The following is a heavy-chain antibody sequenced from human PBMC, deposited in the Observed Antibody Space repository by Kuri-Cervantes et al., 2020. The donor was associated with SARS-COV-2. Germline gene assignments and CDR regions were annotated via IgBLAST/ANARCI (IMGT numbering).Heavy chain of an antibody. V-gene: IGHV1-69*04. CDR3: ARDLVVPAASGTDY. Sequence: SVKVSCKASGGTFSSYAISWVRQAPGQGLEWMGRIIPILGTANYAQKFQGRVTITADKSTSTAYMELSSLRSEDTAVYCCARDLVVPAASGTDYWGQGTLVTVSS. D-gene: IGHD2-2*01. CDR2: IIPILGTA. J-gene: IGHJ4*02. CDR1: GGTFSSYA.